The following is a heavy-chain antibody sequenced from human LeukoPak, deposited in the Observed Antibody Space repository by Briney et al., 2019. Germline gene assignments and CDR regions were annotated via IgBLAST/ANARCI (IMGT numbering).Heavy chain of an antibody. V-gene: IGHV1-46*01. J-gene: IGHJ6*02. D-gene: IGHD1-14*01. CDR2: INPSGGST. CDR1: GYTFTSYY. CDR3: AREYLGHDNRTKYGMDV. Sequence: GASVTISFTASGYTFTSYYMHWVRQAPGQGLEWMGLINPSGGSTSYAQKFQGRVTMTRDTSTSTVYMELSSLRSEDTAVYYCAREYLGHDNRTKYGMDVWGQGTTVIVSS.